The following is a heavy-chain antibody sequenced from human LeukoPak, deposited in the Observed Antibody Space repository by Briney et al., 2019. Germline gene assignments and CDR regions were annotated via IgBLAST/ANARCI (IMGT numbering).Heavy chain of an antibody. CDR1: GYTFTSYY. CDR3: ARDHTSAAATAAAGDY. V-gene: IGHV1-46*01. J-gene: IGHJ4*02. Sequence: ASVKVSCKASGYTFTSYYMHWVRQAPGQGLEWMGIINPSGGSTSYAQKFQGRVTMTRDTSTSTVYMELSSLRSEDTAVYYCARDHTSAAATAAAGDYWGQGTLVTVSS. CDR2: INPSGGST. D-gene: IGHD6-13*01.